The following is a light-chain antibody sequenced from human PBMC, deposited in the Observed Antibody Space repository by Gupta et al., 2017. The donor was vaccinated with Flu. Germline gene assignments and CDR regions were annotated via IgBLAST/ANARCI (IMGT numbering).Light chain of an antibody. CDR1: QSVTSRK. J-gene: IGKJ5*01. Sequence: EIVLTQSPGTLSLSPGERATLSCRASQSVTSRKLAWYQQRPGQAPRLLIYGASSRITGIPDRFSGSGSGTDFTLTSSGLEPEDFAVYYWQQDVPPVTFGQGTRLEIK. V-gene: IGKV3-20*01. CDR3: QQDVPPVT. CDR2: GAS.